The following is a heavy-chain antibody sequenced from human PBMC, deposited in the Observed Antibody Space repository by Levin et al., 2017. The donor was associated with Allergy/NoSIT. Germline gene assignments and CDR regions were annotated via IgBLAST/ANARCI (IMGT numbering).Heavy chain of an antibody. CDR2: ISSSSSTI. CDR3: ARDLGVLTFEASVAGDY. CDR1: GFTFSSYS. J-gene: IGHJ4*02. Sequence: PGGSLRLSCAASGFTFSSYSMNWVRQAPGKGLEWVSYISSSSSTIYYADSVKGRFTISRDNAKNSLYLQMNSLRAEDTAVYYCARDLGVLTFEASVAGDYWGQGTLVTVSS. V-gene: IGHV3-48*01. D-gene: IGHD6-19*01.